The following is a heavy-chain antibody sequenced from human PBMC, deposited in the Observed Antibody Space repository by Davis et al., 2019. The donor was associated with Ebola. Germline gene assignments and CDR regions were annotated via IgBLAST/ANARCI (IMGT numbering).Heavy chain of an antibody. CDR1: GGSISSSNW. J-gene: IGHJ5*02. CDR2: IYHSGST. D-gene: IGHD3-10*01. Sequence: PGGSLRLSCTVSGGSISSSNWWSWVRQPPGKGLEWIGEIYHSGSTNYNPSLKSRVTISVDKSKNQFSLKLSSVTAADTAVYYCARAQSGTGWFDPWGQGTLVTVSS. V-gene: IGHV4-4*02. CDR3: ARAQSGTGWFDP.